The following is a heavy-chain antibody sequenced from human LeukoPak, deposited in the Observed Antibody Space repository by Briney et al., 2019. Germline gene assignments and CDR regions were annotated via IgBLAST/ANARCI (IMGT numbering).Heavy chain of an antibody. CDR1: GFTFSTYG. CDR2: ISYDGSNK. CDR3: ARGSSVAAPLDY. D-gene: IGHD6-6*01. J-gene: IGHJ4*02. V-gene: IGHV3-30*03. Sequence: GGSLRLSCAASGFTFSTYGMHWVRQAPGKGLEWVAVISYDGSNKYYADSVKGRFTISRDNSKSTLYLQMNSLRVEDTAVYYCARGSSVAAPLDYWGQGTLVTVSS.